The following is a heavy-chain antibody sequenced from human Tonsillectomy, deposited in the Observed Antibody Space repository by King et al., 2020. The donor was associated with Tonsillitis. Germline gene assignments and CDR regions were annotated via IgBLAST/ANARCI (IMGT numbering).Heavy chain of an antibody. Sequence: QLQESGPGLVKPSETLSLTCTVSGVSISSSAYYWGWIRQPPGKGLEWLGNIYDSGNTYYSPSLKSRVTMSVDTSKNQFSLKLSSVTAAATAVYYCAGAVKFGTLSTLFDYWGQGTLVTVSS. CDR1: GVSISSSAYY. J-gene: IGHJ4*02. D-gene: IGHD1-14*01. V-gene: IGHV4-39*07. CDR2: IYDSGNT. CDR3: AGAVKFGTLSTLFDY.